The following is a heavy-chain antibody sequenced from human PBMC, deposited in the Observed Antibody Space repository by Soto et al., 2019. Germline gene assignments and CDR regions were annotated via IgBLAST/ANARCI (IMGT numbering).Heavy chain of an antibody. Sequence: PSETLSLTCTVSGGSISSSSYYWGWIRQPPGKGLEWIGKIYYSGSTNYNPSLKSRVTISVDTSKNQFSLKLSSVTAADTAVYYCARRRSRGDYYYYGMDVWGQGTTVTVSS. V-gene: IGHV4-39*07. CDR2: IYYSGST. CDR1: GGSISSSSYY. CDR3: ARRRSRGDYYYYGMDV. J-gene: IGHJ6*02.